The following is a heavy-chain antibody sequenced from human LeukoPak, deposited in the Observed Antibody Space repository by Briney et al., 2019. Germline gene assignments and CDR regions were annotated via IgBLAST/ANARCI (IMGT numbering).Heavy chain of an antibody. CDR2: IYPGDSDT. J-gene: IGHJ4*02. CDR1: GYKFTSYW. V-gene: IGHV5-51*01. CDR3: AKGDGEFEY. D-gene: IGHD3-10*01. Sequence: VESLKISCKASGYKFTSYWIGWMRPMPGKGLEWMGVIYPGDSDTRYSPSFQGQVTISADKSISTAYLQWSSLRASDTAVYYCAKGDGEFEYWGQGTLVTVPS.